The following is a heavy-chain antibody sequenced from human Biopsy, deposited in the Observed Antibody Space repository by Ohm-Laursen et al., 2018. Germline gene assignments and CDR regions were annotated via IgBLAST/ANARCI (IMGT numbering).Heavy chain of an antibody. D-gene: IGHD5/OR15-5a*01. V-gene: IGHV3-33*01. Sequence: SLRLSCTASGFTFSNYGMHWARQAPGKGLEWVAIIWYDGSNKNSEDSVKGRFTVSRDNSKNTLFLQMNNLRVEDTAVYYCARDQSGLRGINWYFDLWGRGTLVTVSS. J-gene: IGHJ2*01. CDR2: IWYDGSNK. CDR3: ARDQSGLRGINWYFDL. CDR1: GFTFSNYG.